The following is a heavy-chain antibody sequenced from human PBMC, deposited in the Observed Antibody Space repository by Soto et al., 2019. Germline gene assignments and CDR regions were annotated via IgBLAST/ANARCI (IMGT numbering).Heavy chain of an antibody. D-gene: IGHD3-10*01. V-gene: IGHV4-34*01. CDR2: INQSGTT. CDR1: FGSFREYY. J-gene: IGHJ6*02. CDR3: ARDIITVIGGEIYYYFGLDV. Sequence: SKTLSLTFAVHFGSFREYYRSWLRHRLGKGLECIGEINQSGTTHYNPSLKRRINISIYTSKKQFSMNLTSVTAADTATYYCARDIITVIGGEIYYYFGLDVWGQGTTVT.